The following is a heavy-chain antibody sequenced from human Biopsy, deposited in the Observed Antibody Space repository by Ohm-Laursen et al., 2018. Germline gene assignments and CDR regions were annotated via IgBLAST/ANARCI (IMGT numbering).Heavy chain of an antibody. CDR3: ARGPYGDNAGAFDV. Sequence: TLSLTCAVDGGSFSGYDWTWIRQPPGEGLEWVGEFSHTGTTIYNPSPKSRLTISVDKSKNHFSLRLTSVTAADTATYFCARGPYGDNAGAFDVWGQGTVVTVSS. V-gene: IGHV4-34*01. J-gene: IGHJ3*01. CDR1: GGSFSGYD. CDR2: FSHTGTT. D-gene: IGHD4/OR15-4a*01.